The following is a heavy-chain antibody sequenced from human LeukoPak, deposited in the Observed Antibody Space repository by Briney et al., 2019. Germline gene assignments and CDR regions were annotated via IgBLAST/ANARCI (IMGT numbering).Heavy chain of an antibody. V-gene: IGHV3-74*01. CDR1: GSTFSDTW. CDR2: IRSDGSDT. Sequence: GGSLRLSCAASGSTFSDTWMHWVRQAPGEGLVWVSRIRSDGSDTRYAESVKGRFTISRDNAKNTLYLQMNSLRADDTAVYYCAMKAVPRPRLHDAFDFWGQGTVVSVSS. J-gene: IGHJ3*01. CDR3: AMKAVPRPRLHDAFDF. D-gene: IGHD5-24*01.